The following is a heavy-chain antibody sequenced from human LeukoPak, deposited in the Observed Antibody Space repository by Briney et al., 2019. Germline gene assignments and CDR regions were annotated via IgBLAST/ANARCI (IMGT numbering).Heavy chain of an antibody. CDR2: IIPIFGTA. V-gene: IGHV1-69*05. CDR1: GGTFSSYA. CDR3: ARGLAYCGGDCYSNYYYMDV. J-gene: IGHJ6*03. D-gene: IGHD2-21*02. Sequence: GASVKVSCKASGGTFSSYAISWVRQAPGQGLEWMGGIIPIFGTANYAQKFQGRVTITTDESTGTAYMELSSLRSEDTAVYYCARGLAYCGGDCYSNYYYMDVWGKGTTVTVSS.